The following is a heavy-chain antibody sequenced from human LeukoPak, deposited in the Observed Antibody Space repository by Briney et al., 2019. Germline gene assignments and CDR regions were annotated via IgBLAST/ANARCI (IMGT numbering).Heavy chain of an antibody. CDR3: ARGLYCYDSSGYPDY. J-gene: IGHJ4*02. Sequence: ASVKVFCKASGYTFTGYYMHWVRQAPGQGLEWMGWINPNSGGTNYAQKFQGRVTMTRDTSISTAYMELSRLRSDDTAVYYCARGLYCYDSSGYPDYWGQGTLVTVSS. V-gene: IGHV1-2*02. CDR2: INPNSGGT. CDR1: GYTFTGYY. D-gene: IGHD3-22*01.